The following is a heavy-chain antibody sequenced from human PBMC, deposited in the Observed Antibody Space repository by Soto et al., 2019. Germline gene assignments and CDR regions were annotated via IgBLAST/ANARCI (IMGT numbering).Heavy chain of an antibody. D-gene: IGHD3-10*01. CDR2: IYYSGST. V-gene: IGHV4-59*01. J-gene: IGHJ6*02. CDR3: ARDQRFGELTKKDYGMDV. CDR1: GGSISSYY. Sequence: SETLSLTCTVSGGSISSYYWSWIRQPPGKGLEWIGYIYYSGSTNYNPSLKSRVTISVDTSKNQFSLKLSSVTAADTAVYYCARDQRFGELTKKDYGMDVWGQGTTVTVSS.